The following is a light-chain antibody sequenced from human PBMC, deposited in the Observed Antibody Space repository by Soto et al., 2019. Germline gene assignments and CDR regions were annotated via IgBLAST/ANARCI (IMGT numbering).Light chain of an antibody. CDR1: QSVSSN. Sequence: IVLTQSPGTLSLSPWERATLSCRAGQSVSSNYLAWYQQKPGQAPRLLIYGASTRATGIPARFSGSGSGTEFTLTISSLQSEDFAVYYCQQYNNWRTFGQGTKVDIK. V-gene: IGKV3-15*01. CDR3: QQYNNWRT. CDR2: GAS. J-gene: IGKJ1*01.